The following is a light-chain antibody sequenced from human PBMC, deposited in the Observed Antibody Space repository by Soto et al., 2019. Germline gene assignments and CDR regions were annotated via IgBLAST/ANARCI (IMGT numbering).Light chain of an antibody. Sequence: EIVLTQSPATLSLSPGGRATLSCRASQSVSTFLAWYQLKPGQAPRLLIYDASNRASGIPARFSGSGSGTDFTLTISSLEPEDFALYYCQQRRSSPRTFGQGTKVEI. J-gene: IGKJ1*01. CDR3: QQRRSSPRT. V-gene: IGKV3-11*01. CDR2: DAS. CDR1: QSVSTF.